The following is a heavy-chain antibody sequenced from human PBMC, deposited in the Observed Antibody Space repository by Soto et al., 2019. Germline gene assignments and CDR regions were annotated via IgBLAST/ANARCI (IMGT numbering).Heavy chain of an antibody. D-gene: IGHD1-26*01. J-gene: IGHJ4*02. CDR3: ATDTGRGARAFEY. V-gene: IGHV4-4*07. CDR1: GVSVSSYY. CDR2: VFIRDTP. Sequence: QVQLQESGPGLVKTSETLSLTCTVSGVSVSSYYWHWVRQPAGEALEWIGRVFIRDTPTYNPSLKSRGRMSVDTSKNQFSLHLRSVTAADTAMYYCATDTGRGARAFEYWGQGALVNVSS.